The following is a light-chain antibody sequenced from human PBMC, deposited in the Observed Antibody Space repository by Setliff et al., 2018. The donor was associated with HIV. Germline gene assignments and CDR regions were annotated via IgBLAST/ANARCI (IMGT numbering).Light chain of an antibody. CDR2: EVN. J-gene: IGLJ1*01. Sequence: QSVLTQPASVSGSPGQSITISCTGTTSDIGGYNYVSWYQQHPGKAPRLIIYEVNNRPSGVSNRFSGSKSGNTASLTISGLQAEDVADYYCSSYAITNTLHFGTGTKVTVL. V-gene: IGLV2-14*01. CDR3: SSYAITNTLH. CDR1: TSDIGGYNY.